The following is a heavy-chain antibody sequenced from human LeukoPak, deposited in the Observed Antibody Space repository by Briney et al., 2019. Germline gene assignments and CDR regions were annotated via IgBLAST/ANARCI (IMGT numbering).Heavy chain of an antibody. J-gene: IGHJ3*02. CDR2: INPNSGGT. CDR3: ASPPRRVGATSKEGAFDI. Sequence: GASVKVSCKASGYTFTGYYMHWVRQAPGQGLERMGWINPNSGGTNYAQKFQGRVTMTTDTSINTAYMELSRLRSDDTAIYFCASPPRRVGATSKEGAFDIGGQGTMVTVSS. D-gene: IGHD1-26*01. CDR1: GYTFTGYY. V-gene: IGHV1-2*02.